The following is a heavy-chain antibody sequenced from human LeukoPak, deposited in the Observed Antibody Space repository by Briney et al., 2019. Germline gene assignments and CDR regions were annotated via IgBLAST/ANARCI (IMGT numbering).Heavy chain of an antibody. CDR3: ARGYYDILTGYLNWFDP. CDR1: GYSISSGYY. Sequence: PSETLSLTCAVSGYSISSGYYWGWIRQPPGKGLEWIRSIYHSGRTYYNPSLKSRVTISVDTSKNQFSLKLSSVTAADTAVYYCARGYYDILTGYLNWFDPWGQGTLVTVSS. J-gene: IGHJ5*02. CDR2: IYHSGRT. V-gene: IGHV4-38-2*01. D-gene: IGHD3-9*01.